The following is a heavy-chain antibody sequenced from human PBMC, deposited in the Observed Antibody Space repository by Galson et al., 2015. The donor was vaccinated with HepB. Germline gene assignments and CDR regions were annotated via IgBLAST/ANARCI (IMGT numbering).Heavy chain of an antibody. CDR1: GGIFSNYA. V-gene: IGHV1-69*04. J-gene: IGHJ4*02. CDR2: IIPMSGIE. D-gene: IGHD2-15*01. CDR3: AREGYGYGGHRFFDY. Sequence: SVKVSCKASGGIFSNYAISWVRQAPGQGLGWMGRIIPMSGIENDAQKFQGRVSFSAEKSTTTAYMELSSLTYEDTAEYYCAREGYGYGGHRFFDYWGQGTLVTVSS.